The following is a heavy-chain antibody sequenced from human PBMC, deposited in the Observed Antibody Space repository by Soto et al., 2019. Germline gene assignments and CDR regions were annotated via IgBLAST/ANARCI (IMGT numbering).Heavy chain of an antibody. CDR1: GGSISSGGYY. J-gene: IGHJ4*02. V-gene: IGHV4-31*03. CDR2: IYYSGST. CDR3: ARAPRYFDWLLSIQFDY. D-gene: IGHD3-9*01. Sequence: PSETLSLTCTVSGGSISSGGYYWSWILQHPGKGLEWIGYIYYSGSTYYNPSLKSRVTISVDTSKNQFSLKLSSVTAADTAVYYCARAPRYFDWLLSIQFDYWGQGTLVTVSS.